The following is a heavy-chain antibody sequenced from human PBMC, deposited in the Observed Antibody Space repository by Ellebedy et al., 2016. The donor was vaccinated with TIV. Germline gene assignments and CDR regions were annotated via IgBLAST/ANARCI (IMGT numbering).Heavy chain of an antibody. V-gene: IGHV3-48*02. Sequence: GESLKISCAASGFTFSSYSMNWVRQAPGKGLEWVSYISSSSKTRYYVESVKGRFTISRDNAKNSLHLEMNSLRDEDTAVYYCASSFGYNYGYFDYWGQGTLVTVSS. J-gene: IGHJ4*02. CDR3: ASSFGYNYGYFDY. CDR2: ISSSSKTR. D-gene: IGHD5-18*01. CDR1: GFTFSSYS.